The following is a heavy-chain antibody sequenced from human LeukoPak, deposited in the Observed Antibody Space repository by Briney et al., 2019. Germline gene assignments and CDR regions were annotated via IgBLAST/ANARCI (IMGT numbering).Heavy chain of an antibody. J-gene: IGHJ4*02. CDR3: ASDRVTTEY. Sequence: GGSLRLSCAASGFTFSTYWMHWVRQGPGKGLVWVSRINSDGTTTDYADSVKGRFTISRDNAKNTLYLQMNSLRAEDTAVYYCASDRVTTEYWGQGTLFTVSS. CDR2: INSDGTTT. D-gene: IGHD4-11*01. V-gene: IGHV3-74*01. CDR1: GFTFSTYW.